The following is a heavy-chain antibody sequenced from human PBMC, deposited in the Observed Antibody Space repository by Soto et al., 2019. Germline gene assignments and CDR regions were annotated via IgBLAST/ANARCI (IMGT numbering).Heavy chain of an antibody. Sequence: GGSLRLSCAASGFTFGDYWMHWVRQAPGKGLEWVSRMTSDGSTTDYADPVKGRFTVSRDNAKNTLYLQMNSLRAEDTAVYFCATAEVDYWGPGTLVTVSS. CDR2: MTSDGSTT. J-gene: IGHJ4*02. CDR3: ATAEVDY. CDR1: GFTFGDYW. V-gene: IGHV3-74*01.